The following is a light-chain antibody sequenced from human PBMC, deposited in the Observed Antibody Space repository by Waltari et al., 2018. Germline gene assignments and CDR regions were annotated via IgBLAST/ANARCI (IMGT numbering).Light chain of an antibody. J-gene: IGLJ2*01. Sequence: QSVLTQPPSASGLPGQRVIISCSGTSFNIGSNFVFWYHQNPGAAPKPLIYRNDQRPSGVPDRFSGSKSGTSASLAISGLRSEDEGDYYCAAWDGSVSAHVVFGGGTSVTVL. CDR2: RND. V-gene: IGLV1-47*01. CDR3: AAWDGSVSAHVV. CDR1: SFNIGSNF.